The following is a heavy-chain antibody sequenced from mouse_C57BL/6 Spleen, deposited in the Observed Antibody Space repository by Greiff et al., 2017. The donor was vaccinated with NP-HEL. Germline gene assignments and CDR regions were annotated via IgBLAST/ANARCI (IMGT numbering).Heavy chain of an antibody. V-gene: IGHV1-52*01. Sequence: QVQLQQPGAELVRPGSSVKLSCKASGYTFTSYWMHWVKQRPIQGLEWIGNIDPSDSDTHYNQKFKDKATLTVDKSSSTAYMQLSSLTSEDSAVYYCARGDYGSSTYWYFDVWGKGTTVTVSS. CDR2: IDPSDSDT. CDR3: ARGDYGSSTYWYFDV. CDR1: GYTFTSYW. J-gene: IGHJ1*03. D-gene: IGHD1-1*01.